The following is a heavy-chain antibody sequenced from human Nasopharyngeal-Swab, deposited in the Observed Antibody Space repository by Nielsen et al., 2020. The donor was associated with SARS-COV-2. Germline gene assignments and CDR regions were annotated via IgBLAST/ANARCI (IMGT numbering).Heavy chain of an antibody. CDR3: ARDKTRVVAATGWFDP. D-gene: IGHD2-15*01. CDR1: GYTLTGYY. Sequence: ASVKVPCKASGYTLTGYYMHWVRQAPAQGLEWMGRINPNSGGTNYAQKFQGRVTMTRDTSISTAYMELSRLRSDDTAVYYCARDKTRVVAATGWFDPWGQGTLVTVSS. J-gene: IGHJ5*02. V-gene: IGHV1-2*06. CDR2: INPNSGGT.